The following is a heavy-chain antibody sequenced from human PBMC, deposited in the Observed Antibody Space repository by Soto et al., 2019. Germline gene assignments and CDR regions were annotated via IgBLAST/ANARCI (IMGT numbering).Heavy chain of an antibody. V-gene: IGHV3-74*01. D-gene: IGHD2-21*01. J-gene: IGHJ6*02. CDR2: VNPDGSRT. CDR1: GFTLRSFW. CDR3: AANTYHGLDV. Sequence: PGGSLRLSCIGSGFTLRSFWMHWVRQGPGKGLTWVARVNPDGSRTTYADSVKGRFTISRDNAENTLFLEMSSLRVEDTGVYHCAANTYHGLDVWGQGTTVTVSS.